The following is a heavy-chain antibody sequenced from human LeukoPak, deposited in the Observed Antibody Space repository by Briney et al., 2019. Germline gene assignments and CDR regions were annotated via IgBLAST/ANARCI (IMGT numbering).Heavy chain of an antibody. CDR3: AKSSGPKEFDY. CDR2: ISYDGSNK. Sequence: PGGSLRLSCAASGFTFSSYGMHWVRQAPGKGLERVAVISYDGSNKYYADSVKGRFTISRDNSKNTLYLQMNSLRAEDTAVYYCAKSSGPKEFDYWGQGTLVTVSS. V-gene: IGHV3-30*18. D-gene: IGHD3-10*01. CDR1: GFTFSSYG. J-gene: IGHJ4*02.